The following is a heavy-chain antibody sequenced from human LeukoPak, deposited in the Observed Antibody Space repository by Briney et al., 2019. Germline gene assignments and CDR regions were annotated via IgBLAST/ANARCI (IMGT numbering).Heavy chain of an antibody. CDR3: AREGDYEEWRDWFVP. J-gene: IGHJ5*02. D-gene: IGHD4-17*01. V-gene: IGHV4-59*01. CDR2: VYYNRSA. CDR1: GCSITSYY. Sequence: SETLYLTCNASGCSITSYYWNWIRQPPGQGLEWIGHVYYNRSANNNPHLKSRVTISVDTSKNQFSLKLSSVTAADTAVYYCAREGDYEEWRDWFVPWGQGTLVTVSS.